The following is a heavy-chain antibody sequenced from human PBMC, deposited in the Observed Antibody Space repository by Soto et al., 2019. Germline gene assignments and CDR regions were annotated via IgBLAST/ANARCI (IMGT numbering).Heavy chain of an antibody. D-gene: IGHD6-13*01. CDR2: IWYDGSNK. V-gene: IGHV3-33*01. CDR3: ARDSYSSSWYYDY. CDR1: GFTFSSYG. Sequence: GGSLRLSCAASGFTFSSYGMHWVRQAPGKGLEWVAVIWYDGSNKYYADSVKGRFTISRDNSKNTLYLQMNSLRAEDTAVYYCARDSYSSSWYYDYWGQGTLVTVSS. J-gene: IGHJ4*02.